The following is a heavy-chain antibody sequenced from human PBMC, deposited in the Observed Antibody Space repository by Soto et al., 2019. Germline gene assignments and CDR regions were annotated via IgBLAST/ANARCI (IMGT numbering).Heavy chain of an antibody. CDR3: ARDLGLRRRGYYYYVMDV. Sequence: QVQLVQSGAEVKKPGSSVKVSCKASGGTFSSYAISWVRQAPGQGLEWMGGIIPIFGTANYAQKFQGRVTITADESTSTAYMELSSLRSEDTAVYYCARDLGLRRRGYYYYVMDVWGQGTTVTVSS. CDR1: GGTFSSYA. CDR2: IIPIFGTA. J-gene: IGHJ6*02. V-gene: IGHV1-69*12. D-gene: IGHD3-16*01.